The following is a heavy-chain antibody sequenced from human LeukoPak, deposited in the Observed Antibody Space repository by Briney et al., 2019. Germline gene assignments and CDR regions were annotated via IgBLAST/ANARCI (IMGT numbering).Heavy chain of an antibody. CDR2: ISSSSSYI. Sequence: GGSLRLSCAASGFTFSSYSMNWVRQAPGKGLEWVSSISSSSSYIYYADSVKGRFTISRDNAKNSLYLQMNSLRAEDTAVYYCARLIRSTTMVRGVSYYYYMDVWGKGTTVTVSS. J-gene: IGHJ6*03. D-gene: IGHD3-10*01. V-gene: IGHV3-21*01. CDR1: GFTFSSYS. CDR3: ARLIRSTTMVRGVSYYYYMDV.